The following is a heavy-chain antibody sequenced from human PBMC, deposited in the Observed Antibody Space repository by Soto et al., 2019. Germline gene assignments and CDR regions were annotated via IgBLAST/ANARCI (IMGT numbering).Heavy chain of an antibody. CDR2: ISGSGGST. V-gene: IGHV3-23*01. CDR1: GFTFSSYA. D-gene: IGHD3-9*01. J-gene: IGHJ6*02. Sequence: GGSLRLSCAASGFTFSSYAMSWVRQAPGKGLEWVSAISGSGGSTYYADSVKGRFTISRDNSKNTLYLQMNSLRAEDTAVYYCAKDPNDILNRHIGSRCMDVCGQGPTVTVYS. CDR3: AKDPNDILNRHIGSRCMDV.